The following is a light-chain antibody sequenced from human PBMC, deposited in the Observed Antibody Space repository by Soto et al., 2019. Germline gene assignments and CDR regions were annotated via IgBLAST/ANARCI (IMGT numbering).Light chain of an antibody. J-gene: IGKJ2*01. CDR2: GAS. CDR1: QNFGSSY. Sequence: EIVLTQSPGTLSLSPGERATLSCRASQNFGSSYLAWYQQTPGQPPRLLIFGASTRATGIPARFSGSGSGTEFTLTISSLQSEDFAVYYCQQYNNWPLYTFGQGTKLEIK. V-gene: IGKV3-15*01. CDR3: QQYNNWPLYT.